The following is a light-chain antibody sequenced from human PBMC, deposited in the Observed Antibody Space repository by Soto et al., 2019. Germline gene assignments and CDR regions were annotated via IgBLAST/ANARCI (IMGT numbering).Light chain of an antibody. V-gene: IGKV1-5*01. Sequence: DIQMTQSPSTLSASVGHRVTITCRASQSISSWLAWYQQKPGKAPKLLIYDASSLESGVPSRFSGSGSGTEFTLTISSLQPDDFATYYCKQYNSYPLTFGGGTKVAIK. J-gene: IGKJ4*01. CDR1: QSISSW. CDR2: DAS. CDR3: KQYNSYPLT.